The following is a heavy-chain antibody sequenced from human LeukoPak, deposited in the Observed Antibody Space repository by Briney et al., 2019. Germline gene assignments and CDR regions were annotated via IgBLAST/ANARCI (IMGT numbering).Heavy chain of an antibody. V-gene: IGHV1-2*06. Sequence: ASVKVSCKASGYSFTGYYMHWVRQAPGQGLEWMGRTNPNSGGTNYAQKFQGRVTMTRDTSISTDYMELSSLRSEDTAVYYCARDPSDCSGGSCYSKGVFDYWGQGTLVTVSS. J-gene: IGHJ4*02. CDR3: ARDPSDCSGGSCYSKGVFDY. D-gene: IGHD2-15*01. CDR1: GYSFTGYY. CDR2: TNPNSGGT.